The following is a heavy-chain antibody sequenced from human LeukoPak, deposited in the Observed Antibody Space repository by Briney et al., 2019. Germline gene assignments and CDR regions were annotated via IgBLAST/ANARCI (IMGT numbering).Heavy chain of an antibody. J-gene: IGHJ4*02. Sequence: GGSLRLSCEASGFTFSNAWMSWVRQAPGKGLEGVSVISNDGRTYYADSVKGRFTISRDNSKNTVSLQMDSLRAEDAAIYYCAGDKTTGGYYEFDYWGQGTLVTVSP. V-gene: IGHV3-53*01. CDR2: ISNDGRT. CDR1: GFTFSNAW. D-gene: IGHD1-26*01. CDR3: AGDKTTGGYYEFDY.